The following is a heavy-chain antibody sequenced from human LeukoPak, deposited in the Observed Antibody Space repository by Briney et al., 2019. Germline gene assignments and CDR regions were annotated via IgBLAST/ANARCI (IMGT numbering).Heavy chain of an antibody. V-gene: IGHV1-46*01. CDR2: INPSGGST. D-gene: IGHD2-2*01. CDR3: ARVVTSVVVPAATVWDYYFDY. CDR1: GYTFTSYY. J-gene: IGHJ4*02. Sequence: ASVKVSCKASGYTFTSYYMHWVRQAPGQGLEWMGIINPSGGSTSYAQKFQGRVTITADESTSTAYMELSSLRSEDTAVYYCARVVTSVVVPAATVWDYYFDYWGQGTLVTVSS.